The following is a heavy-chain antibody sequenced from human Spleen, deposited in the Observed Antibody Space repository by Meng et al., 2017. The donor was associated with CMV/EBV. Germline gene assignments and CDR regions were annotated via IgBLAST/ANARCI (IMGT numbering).Heavy chain of an antibody. V-gene: IGHV3-74*01. D-gene: IGHD3-22*01. CDR1: GFMFSSHW. Sequence: GESLKISCAASGFMFSSHWMHWVRQAPGKGLVWVARINTDGRSTTYADSVKGRFTISRDNAKNTLFLQMISPRAEDTALYYCASWDYFDTSGYKRTYLDYWGQGTLVTVSS. CDR2: INTDGRST. J-gene: IGHJ4*02. CDR3: ASWDYFDTSGYKRTYLDY.